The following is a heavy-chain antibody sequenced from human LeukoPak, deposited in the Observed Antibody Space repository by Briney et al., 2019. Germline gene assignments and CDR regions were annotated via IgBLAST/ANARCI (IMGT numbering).Heavy chain of an antibody. CDR1: GGSISSGSYY. CDR2: IYYSGST. J-gene: IGHJ6*03. D-gene: IGHD2-2*01. V-gene: IGHV4-61*01. Sequence: PSETLSLTCTVSGGSISSGSYYWSWIRQPPGKGLEWIGYIYYSGSTNYNPSLKSRVTISVDTSKNQFSLKLSSVTAADTAVYYCARERPSHLYYYYMDVWGKGTTVTVSS. CDR3: ARERPSHLYYYYMDV.